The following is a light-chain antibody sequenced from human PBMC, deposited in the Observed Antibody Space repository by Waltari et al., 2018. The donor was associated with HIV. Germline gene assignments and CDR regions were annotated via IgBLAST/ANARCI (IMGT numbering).Light chain of an antibody. CDR1: SSDVGGYNY. J-gene: IGLJ2*01. CDR3: CSYAGSYTVV. CDR2: DVS. Sequence: QYALPQPRSVSGSPGQSVTISCTGTSSDVGGYNYVSWYQQHPGKAPKLMIYDVSKRPSGVPDRFSGSKSGNTASLTISGLQAEDEADYYCCSYAGSYTVVFGGGTKLTVL. V-gene: IGLV2-11*01.